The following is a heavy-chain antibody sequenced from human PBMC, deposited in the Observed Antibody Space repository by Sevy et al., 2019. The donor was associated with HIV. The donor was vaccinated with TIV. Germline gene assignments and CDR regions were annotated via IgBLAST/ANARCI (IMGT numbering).Heavy chain of an antibody. CDR3: AKGPLGSGSYYNLDWFDP. D-gene: IGHD3-10*01. Sequence: GGSLRLSCAASGFIFSSYGMNWVRQAPGKGLEWVAVIWYDGSNKYYADSVKGRFTISRDNSKNTLYLQMNSLRAEDTAVYYCAKGPLGSGSYYNLDWFDPWGQGTLVTVSS. J-gene: IGHJ5*02. CDR2: IWYDGSNK. CDR1: GFIFSSYG. V-gene: IGHV3-33*06.